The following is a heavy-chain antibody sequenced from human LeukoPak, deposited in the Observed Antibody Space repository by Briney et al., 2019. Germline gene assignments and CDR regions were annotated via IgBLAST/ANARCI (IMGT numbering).Heavy chain of an antibody. CDR2: IYYSGST. J-gene: IGHJ4*02. CDR3: AALGVRGIVDY. V-gene: IGHV4-39*07. Sequence: SETLSLTCTVSGGSISSSSYYWGWIRQPPGKGLEWIGSIYYSGSTYYNPSLKSRVTISVDTSKNQFSLKLSSVTAADTAVYYCAALGVRGIVDYWGQGTLVPVSS. CDR1: GGSISSSSYY. D-gene: IGHD3-10*01.